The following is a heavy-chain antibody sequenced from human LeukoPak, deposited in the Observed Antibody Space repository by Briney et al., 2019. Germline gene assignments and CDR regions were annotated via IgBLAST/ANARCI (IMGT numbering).Heavy chain of an antibody. V-gene: IGHV4-34*01. Sequence: SETLSLTCAVYGGSFSGYYWSWIRQPPGKGLEWIGEINHSGSTNYNPSLKSRATISVDTSKNQFSLKLSSVTAADTAVYYCARHLDIVVVPAALFDPWGQGTLVTVSS. CDR1: GGSFSGYY. D-gene: IGHD2-2*03. J-gene: IGHJ5*02. CDR2: INHSGST. CDR3: ARHLDIVVVPAALFDP.